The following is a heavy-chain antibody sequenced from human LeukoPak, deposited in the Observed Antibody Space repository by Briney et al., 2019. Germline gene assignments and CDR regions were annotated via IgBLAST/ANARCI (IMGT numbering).Heavy chain of an antibody. CDR2: IYYSGST. CDR3: ARLRGNYFPDY. V-gene: IGHV4-59*01. J-gene: IGHJ4*02. CDR1: AGSFSGYY. Sequence: PSETLSLTCAVYAGSFSGYYWSWIRQPPGKGLEWIGYIYYSGSTNYNPSLKSRLTISVDTSKNQFSLKLSSVTAADTAVYYCARLRGNYFPDYWGQGTLVTVSS. D-gene: IGHD4-11*01.